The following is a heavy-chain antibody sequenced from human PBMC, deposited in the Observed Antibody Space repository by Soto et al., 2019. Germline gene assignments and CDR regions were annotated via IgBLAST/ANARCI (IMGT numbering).Heavy chain of an antibody. CDR2: IIPIFGTA. J-gene: IGHJ3*02. Sequence: QVQLVQSGAEVKKPGSSVKVSCKASGGTFSSYAISWVRQAPGQGLGWMGGIIPIFGTANYAQKFQGRVTITADESTSTAYMELSSLRSEDTAVYYCARDAAYYARRFGAFDIWGHGTMVTVSS. CDR1: GGTFSSYA. D-gene: IGHD3-22*01. V-gene: IGHV1-69*01. CDR3: ARDAAYYARRFGAFDI.